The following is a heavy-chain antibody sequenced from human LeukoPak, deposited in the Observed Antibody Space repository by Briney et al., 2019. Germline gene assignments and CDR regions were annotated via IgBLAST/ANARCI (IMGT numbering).Heavy chain of an antibody. CDR2: ISSSGGTI. V-gene: IGHV3-48*03. Sequence: GGSLRLSCAASGFTFSTYEINWVRQAPGKGREWLSNISSSGGTIYYADPVKGRFTISRDNAKNSLYLHMNSLRAEDTAVYYCARGARGYTYGRFDYWGQGTLVTVSS. J-gene: IGHJ4*02. CDR3: ARGARGYTYGRFDY. CDR1: GFTFSTYE. D-gene: IGHD5-18*01.